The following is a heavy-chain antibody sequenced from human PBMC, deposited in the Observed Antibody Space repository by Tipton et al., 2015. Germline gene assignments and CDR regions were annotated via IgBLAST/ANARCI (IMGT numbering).Heavy chain of an antibody. CDR1: GFIVTDKF. V-gene: IGHV3-53*01. CDR2: LYEGGTT. Sequence: GSLRLSCAASGFIVTDKFMGWVRQAPGKGLEWVSVLYEGGTTYYGDSVKGRFTTSRDNSKNTVFLQLSSLRADDTAIYHCVRSSKSPLDYWGQGTLVTVSS. CDR3: VRSSKSPLDY. D-gene: IGHD2-15*01. J-gene: IGHJ4*02.